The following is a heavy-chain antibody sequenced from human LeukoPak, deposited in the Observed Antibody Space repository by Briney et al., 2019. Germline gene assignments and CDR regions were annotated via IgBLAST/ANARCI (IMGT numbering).Heavy chain of an antibody. CDR3: ARGGYCGGDCYENDASDI. V-gene: IGHV4-34*01. CDR1: GGSFSAYY. Sequence: PSETLSLTCAVYGGSFSAYYWSWIRQPPGKGLEWIGEINHSGSTNYNPSLKSRVTISLDTSKNQFSLKLSSVTAADTAVCYCARGGYCGGDCYENDASDIWGQGTMVTVSS. D-gene: IGHD2-21*02. CDR2: INHSGST. J-gene: IGHJ3*02.